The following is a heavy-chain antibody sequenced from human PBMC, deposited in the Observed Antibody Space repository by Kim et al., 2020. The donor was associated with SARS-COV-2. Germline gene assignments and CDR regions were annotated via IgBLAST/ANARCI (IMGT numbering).Heavy chain of an antibody. CDR3: VTSDSSGFYSNQYFDY. D-gene: IGHD3-22*01. Sequence: GGSLRLSCSASGFTFSSYAMHWVRQAPGKGLEYVSGISSKGGSTYYADSVKGRFTISRDNSKNTLYLQMSSLRAEDTAVYCCVTSDSSGFYSNQYFDYWGQGTLVTVSS. CDR2: ISSKGGST. V-gene: IGHV3-64D*06. J-gene: IGHJ4*02. CDR1: GFTFSSYA.